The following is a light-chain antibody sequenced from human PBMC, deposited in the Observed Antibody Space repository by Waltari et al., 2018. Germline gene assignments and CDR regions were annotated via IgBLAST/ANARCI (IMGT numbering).Light chain of an antibody. Sequence: EIVMTQSPATLSVSLGERATLSCRASQSINSHLAWYQPKPGQAPRLLIYGASSRATGIPARFSASGSGTEFTLTVSSLQSEDFAVYYCQQYNNWPQTFGQGTKLEIK. V-gene: IGKV3-15*01. J-gene: IGKJ2*01. CDR3: QQYNNWPQT. CDR2: GAS. CDR1: QSINSH.